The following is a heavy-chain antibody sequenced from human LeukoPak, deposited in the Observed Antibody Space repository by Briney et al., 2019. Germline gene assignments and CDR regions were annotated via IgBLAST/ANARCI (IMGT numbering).Heavy chain of an antibody. V-gene: IGHV3-7*01. CDR3: AKDKAVGLFILDY. CDR1: GFTFSSYW. CDR2: IKQDGSEK. D-gene: IGHD6-13*01. J-gene: IGHJ4*02. Sequence: PGGSLRLSCAASGFTFSSYWMSWVRQAPGKGLEWVANIKQDGSEKYYVDSVKGRFTISRDNAKNSLYLQMNSLRAEDTAVYYCAKDKAVGLFILDYWGQGTLVTVSS.